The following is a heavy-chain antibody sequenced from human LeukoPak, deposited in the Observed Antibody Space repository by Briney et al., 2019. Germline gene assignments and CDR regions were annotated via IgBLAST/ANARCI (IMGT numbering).Heavy chain of an antibody. V-gene: IGHV3-53*01. J-gene: IGHJ4*02. Sequence: GGSLRLSCAASGFTVSSYYLTWVRQAPGKGLEWVSVIYSDGRTFYADSVKGRFTISRDDSKNTLYLQMNNLRAEDMAVYYCGGGRPNYYFDYWGQGTLVTVSS. D-gene: IGHD1-7*01. CDR1: GFTVSSYY. CDR3: GGGRPNYYFDY. CDR2: IYSDGRT.